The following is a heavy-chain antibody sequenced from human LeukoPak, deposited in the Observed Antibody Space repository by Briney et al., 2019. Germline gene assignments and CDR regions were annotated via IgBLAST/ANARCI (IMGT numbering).Heavy chain of an antibody. CDR1: NYIFTNYG. Sequence: GASVKVSCKASNYIFTNYGINWVRQAPGLGLEWMGLITGYDDNTKSAQKFQGRVTMTTDTSTSTAYMELRNLRSDDTAVYYCARAEDPALVNVGDYYYGMDVWGQGTTVTVSS. D-gene: IGHD5-18*01. V-gene: IGHV1-18*01. CDR3: ARAEDPALVNVGDYYYGMDV. J-gene: IGHJ6*02. CDR2: ITGYDDNT.